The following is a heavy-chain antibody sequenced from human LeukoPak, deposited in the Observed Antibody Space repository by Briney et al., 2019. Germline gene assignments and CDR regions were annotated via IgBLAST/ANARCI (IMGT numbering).Heavy chain of an antibody. CDR2: INHRRST. D-gene: IGHD5-24*01. CDR1: GGSFSGYY. V-gene: IGHV4-34*01. Sequence: SETLSLTCAVYGGSFSGYYWTWIRQPPGKGLEWIGEINHRRSTKYSPSLKSRVTISVDTSKNQFSLKLSSVTAADTAVYYCARARWLQSRGGGGLFLDPSFDPWGQGTLVTVSS. J-gene: IGHJ5*02. CDR3: ARARWLQSRGGGGLFLDPSFDP.